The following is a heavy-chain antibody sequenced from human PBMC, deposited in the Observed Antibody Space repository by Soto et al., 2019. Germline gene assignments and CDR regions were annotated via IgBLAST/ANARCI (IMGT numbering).Heavy chain of an antibody. Sequence: GGSLRLSRVASGFTFCKFSLARVRPAPGEGLEWVSAISGSGDDTFYADSMKGRFTISRDNSKDTLYLQINSLRAEDTAVYYCANPIPKTGTTFGFWGQGTLVTVSS. CDR2: ISGSGDDT. CDR3: ANPIPKTGTTFGF. J-gene: IGHJ4*02. D-gene: IGHD1-1*01. V-gene: IGHV3-23*01. CDR1: GFTFCKFS.